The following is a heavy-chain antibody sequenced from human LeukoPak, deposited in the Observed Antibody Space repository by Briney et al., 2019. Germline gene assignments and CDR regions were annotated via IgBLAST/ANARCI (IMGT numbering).Heavy chain of an antibody. V-gene: IGHV3-72*01. CDR2: TRNKANGYTT. CDR1: GFTLSDHY. Sequence: GGSLKLSCAASGFTLSDHYXXXXRQAPGXGXXXXXRTRNKANGYTTEYAASVRGRFTISRDESKNSLYLQMNSLKTEDTAVYFCARVLSGEYFDLWGRGTLVTVSS. J-gene: IGHJ2*01. CDR3: ARVLSGEYFDL.